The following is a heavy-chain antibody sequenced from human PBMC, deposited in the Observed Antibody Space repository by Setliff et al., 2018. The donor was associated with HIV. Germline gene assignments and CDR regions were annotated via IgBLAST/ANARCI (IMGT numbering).Heavy chain of an antibody. CDR1: GYTFTGYY. D-gene: IGHD1-20*01. V-gene: IGHV1-8*02. Sequence: ASVKVSCKASGYTFTGYYMHWVRQAPGQGLEWMGWINPNSGNTGYAQKFQGRVTMTRNTSISTAYMELSSLRSEDTAVYYCARWGAPITGPLSIYFYYYYGMDVWGQGTTVTVSS. CDR2: INPNSGNT. J-gene: IGHJ6*02. CDR3: ARWGAPITGPLSIYFYYYYGMDV.